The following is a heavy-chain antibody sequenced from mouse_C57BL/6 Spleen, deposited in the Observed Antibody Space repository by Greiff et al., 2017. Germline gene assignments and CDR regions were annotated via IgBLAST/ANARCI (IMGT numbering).Heavy chain of an antibody. CDR3: AKTEGYYEGYAMDY. V-gene: IGHV2-5*01. CDR1: GFSLTSYG. D-gene: IGHD2-3*01. Sequence: VQLQQSGPGLVQPSPSLSITCTVSGFSLTSYGVHWVRQSPGKGLEWLGVIWRGGSTDYNAAFMSRLSITKDNSKSQVFCKMNSLQADDTAIYYCAKTEGYYEGYAMDYWGQGTSVTVSS. CDR2: IWRGGST. J-gene: IGHJ4*01.